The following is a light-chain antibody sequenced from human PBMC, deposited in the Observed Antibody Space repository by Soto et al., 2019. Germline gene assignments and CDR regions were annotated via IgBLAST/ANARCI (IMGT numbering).Light chain of an antibody. J-gene: IGLJ2*01. V-gene: IGLV2-8*01. CDR1: SSDVGGYNY. CDR2: EVT. Sequence: QAVVTQPPSASGSPGQSVTISCTGTSSDVGGYNYVSWYQQHPGKAPKLLIYEVTKRPSGVPDRFSGSKSGNTASLTVSGLQAEDEADYYCNSFAGRNTVLFGGGTKVTVL. CDR3: NSFAGRNTVL.